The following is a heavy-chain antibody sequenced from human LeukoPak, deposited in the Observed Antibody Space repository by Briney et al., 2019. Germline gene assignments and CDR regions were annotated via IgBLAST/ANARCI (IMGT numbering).Heavy chain of an antibody. CDR2: IRYDGGNK. Sequence: GGSLRLSCAASGFTFSSYGMHWVRQAPGKGLEWVAFIRYDGGNKYYADSVKGRFTISRDNSKNTLYLQMNSLRAEDTAVYYCAKVGSSSWYYSCFDYWGQGTLVTVSS. D-gene: IGHD6-13*01. V-gene: IGHV3-30*02. CDR3: AKVGSSSWYYSCFDY. J-gene: IGHJ4*02. CDR1: GFTFSSYG.